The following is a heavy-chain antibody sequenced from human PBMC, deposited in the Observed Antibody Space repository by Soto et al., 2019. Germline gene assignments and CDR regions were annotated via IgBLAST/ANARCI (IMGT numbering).Heavy chain of an antibody. CDR2: IDPSDSYT. CDR1: GYSFTSYW. V-gene: IGHV5-10-1*01. Sequence: LKISCKGSGYSFTSYWISWVRQMPGKGLEWMGRIDPSDSYTNYSPSFQGHVTISADKSISTAYLQWSSLKASDTAMYYCARHLAARYYYYYSMDVWGQGTTVTVSS. J-gene: IGHJ6*02. CDR3: ARHLAARYYYYYSMDV. D-gene: IGHD6-6*01.